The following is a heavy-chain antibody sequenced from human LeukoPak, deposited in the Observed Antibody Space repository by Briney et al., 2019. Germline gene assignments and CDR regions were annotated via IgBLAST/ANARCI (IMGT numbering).Heavy chain of an antibody. CDR3: AAGGEQQLVRAYYFDY. CDR2: INHSGST. J-gene: IGHJ4*02. D-gene: IGHD6-13*01. CDR1: GGSFSGYY. V-gene: IGHV4-34*01. Sequence: SETLSLTCAVYGGSFSGYYWSWIRQPPGKGLEWIGEINHSGSTNYNPSLKSRVTISVDTSKNQFSLKLSSVTAADTAVYYCAAGGEQQLVRAYYFDYWGQGTLVTVSS.